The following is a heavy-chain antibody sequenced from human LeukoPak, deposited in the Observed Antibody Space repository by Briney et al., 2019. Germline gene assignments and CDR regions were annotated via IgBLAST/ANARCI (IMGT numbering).Heavy chain of an antibody. D-gene: IGHD6-13*01. V-gene: IGHV3-7*03. CDR2: INEGGNEK. J-gene: IGHJ4*02. CDR3: ARHPNSNWDY. CDR1: GFTFRNYW. Sequence: GGSLRLTYAASGFTFRNYWMSWVRQVPGKGLEWVVNINEGGNEKNYVDSVKGRFTASRDNAQNSLYLQVNSLRVEDTAVYYCARHPNSNWDYWGQGTLVTVSS.